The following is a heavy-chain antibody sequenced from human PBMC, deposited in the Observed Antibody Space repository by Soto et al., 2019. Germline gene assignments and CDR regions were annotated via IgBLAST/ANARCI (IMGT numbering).Heavy chain of an antibody. CDR1: GYTFTSYY. CDR2: INPSGGST. Sequence: GASVKVSCKASGYTFTSYYMHWVRQAPGQGLEWMGIINPSGGSTSYAQKFQGRVTMTRDTSTSTVYMELSSLRSEDTAVYYCARDPSVVVPAATFDYWGQGTLVAVSS. CDR3: ARDPSVVVPAATFDY. J-gene: IGHJ4*02. D-gene: IGHD2-2*01. V-gene: IGHV1-46*01.